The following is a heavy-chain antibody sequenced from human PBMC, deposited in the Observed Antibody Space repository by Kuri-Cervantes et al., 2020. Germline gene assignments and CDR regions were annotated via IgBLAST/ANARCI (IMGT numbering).Heavy chain of an antibody. Sequence: GESLKISCTASGFTFGDYAMSWVRQAPGKGLEWVSAISGSGGSTYYADSVKGRFTISRDNSKNTLYLQMNSLRAEDTAVYYCARDQSFSSGCVDYWGQGTLVTVSS. D-gene: IGHD6-19*01. CDR3: ARDQSFSSGCVDY. CDR1: GFTFGDYA. CDR2: ISGSGGST. J-gene: IGHJ4*02. V-gene: IGHV3-23*01.